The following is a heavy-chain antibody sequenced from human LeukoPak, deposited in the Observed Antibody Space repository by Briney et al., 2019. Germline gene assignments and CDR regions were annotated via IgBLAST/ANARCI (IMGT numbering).Heavy chain of an antibody. Sequence: GGSLRLSCVASGFTFSSFAMSRVCQAPGKGLEWVSGVRGSGTDTYYADSVKGRFTISRDNSKNTLYLQMNSLRAEDTAIYYCAKTSRANSAYDSPFDYWGQGTLVTVSS. V-gene: IGHV3-23*01. J-gene: IGHJ4*02. CDR1: GFTFSSFA. D-gene: IGHD5-12*01. CDR2: VRGSGTDT. CDR3: AKTSRANSAYDSPFDY.